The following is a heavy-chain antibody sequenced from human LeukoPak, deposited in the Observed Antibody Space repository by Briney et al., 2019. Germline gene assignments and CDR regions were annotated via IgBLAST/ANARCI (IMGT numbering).Heavy chain of an antibody. CDR3: TTLLLYSSSSAPLGDY. CDR1: GFTFSNAW. V-gene: IGHV3-15*01. J-gene: IGHJ4*02. Sequence: GGSLRLSCAASGFTFSNAWMSWVRQAPGKGLEWVGRIKSKTDGGTTDYAAPVKGRFTISRDDSKNTLYLQMNSLKTEDTAVYYRTTLLLYSSSSAPLGDYWGQGTLVTVSS. CDR2: IKSKTDGGTT. D-gene: IGHD6-6*01.